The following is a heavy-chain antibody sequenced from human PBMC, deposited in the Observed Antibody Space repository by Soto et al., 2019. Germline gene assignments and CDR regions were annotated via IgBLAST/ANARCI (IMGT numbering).Heavy chain of an antibody. CDR3: AKRHGNYDFWSGLDF. V-gene: IGHV3-30*18. CDR2: ISFDGHTK. D-gene: IGHD3-3*01. J-gene: IGHJ1*01. Sequence: QVQLVESGGGVVQPGRSLRLSCAASGFSFSTYAMHGVRQSPGKGLEWVAVISFDGHTKYYADSVKGRSTISRDNSENTLYLQMNILRAEDTAMYYCAKRHGNYDFWSGLDFWGQGTLVTVSS. CDR1: GFSFSTYA.